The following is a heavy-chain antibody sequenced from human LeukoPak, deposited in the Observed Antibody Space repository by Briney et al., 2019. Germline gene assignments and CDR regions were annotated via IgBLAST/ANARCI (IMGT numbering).Heavy chain of an antibody. CDR2: INPNSGGT. Sequence: ASVKVSCKASGYTFTGYYMHWVRQAPGQGLEWMGWINPNSGGTNYAQKFQGRVTMTRDTSISTAYMELSRLRSDDTGVYYCARDSSGPRPDQLDYWGQGTLVTVSS. J-gene: IGHJ4*02. D-gene: IGHD3-22*01. V-gene: IGHV1-2*02. CDR1: GYTFTGYY. CDR3: ARDSSGPRPDQLDY.